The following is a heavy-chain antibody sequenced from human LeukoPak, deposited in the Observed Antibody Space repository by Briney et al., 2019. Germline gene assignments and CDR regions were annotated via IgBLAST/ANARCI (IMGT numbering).Heavy chain of an antibody. D-gene: IGHD6-13*01. J-gene: IGHJ4*02. CDR2: IYYSGST. V-gene: IGHV4-31*03. Sequence: PSETLSLTCTVSGGSISSGGYSWSWIRQHPGKGLEWIGYIYYSGSTYYNPSLKSRVTISVDTSKNQFSLKLSSVTAADTAVYYCARGWGWQQGYYWGQGTLVTVSS. CDR1: GGSISSGGYS. CDR3: ARGWGWQQGYY.